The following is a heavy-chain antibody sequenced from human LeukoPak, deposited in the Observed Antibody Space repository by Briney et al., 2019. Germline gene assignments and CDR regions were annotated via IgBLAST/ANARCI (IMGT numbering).Heavy chain of an antibody. J-gene: IGHJ4*02. CDR1: GFTFSSYS. V-gene: IGHV3-21*01. CDR2: ISSSSSYI. Sequence: GGSLRLSCAASGFTFSSYSMNWVRQAPGKGLEWVSSISSSSSYIYYADSVKGRFTISRDNSKNTLYLQMNSLRAEDTAVYYCAKDKASSSWARTFDYWGQGILVTVSS. CDR3: AKDKASSSWARTFDY. D-gene: IGHD6-13*01.